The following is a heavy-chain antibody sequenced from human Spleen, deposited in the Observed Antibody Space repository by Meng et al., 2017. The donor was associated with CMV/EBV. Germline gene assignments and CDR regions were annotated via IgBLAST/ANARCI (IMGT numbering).Heavy chain of an antibody. J-gene: IGHJ6*02. V-gene: IGHV4-30-4*08. CDR3: ARERSSSSPAFGYYGMDV. D-gene: IGHD6-6*01. Sequence: SETLSLTCTVSGGSISSGDYYWSWIRQPPGKGLEWIGYIYYSGSTYYNPSLKSRVTISVDTSKNQFSLKLSSVTAADTAMYYCARERSSSSPAFGYYGMDVWGQGTTVTVSS. CDR1: GGSISSGDYY. CDR2: IYYSGST.